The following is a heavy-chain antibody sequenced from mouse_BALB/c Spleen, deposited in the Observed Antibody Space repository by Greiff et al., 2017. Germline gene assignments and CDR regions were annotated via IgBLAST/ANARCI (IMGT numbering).Heavy chain of an antibody. CDR1: SYTFTSYW. D-gene: IGHD2-1*01. J-gene: IGHJ4*01. CDR3: TKGGNYYYYAMDY. V-gene: IGHV1-69*02. CDR2: IYPSDSYT. Sequence: QVQLQQPGAELVRPGASVKLSCKASSYTFTSYWINWVKQRPGQGLEWIGNIYPSDSYTNYNQKFKDKATLTVDKSSSTAYMQLSSPTSEDSAVYYCTKGGNYYYYAMDYWGQGTSVTVSS.